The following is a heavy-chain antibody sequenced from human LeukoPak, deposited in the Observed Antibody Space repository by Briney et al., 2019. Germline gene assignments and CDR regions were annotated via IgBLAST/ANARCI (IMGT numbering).Heavy chain of an antibody. Sequence: PGGSLRLSCAASGFTFSDYYMSWLRQAPGKGLEWVSYISSSSSYTNYADSVKGRFTISRDNAKNSLYLQMNSLRVEDTAVYYCARGGGYSYVTNWGQGTLVIVSS. CDR3: ARGGGYSYVTN. D-gene: IGHD5-18*01. J-gene: IGHJ4*02. CDR2: ISSSSSYT. V-gene: IGHV3-11*06. CDR1: GFTFSDYY.